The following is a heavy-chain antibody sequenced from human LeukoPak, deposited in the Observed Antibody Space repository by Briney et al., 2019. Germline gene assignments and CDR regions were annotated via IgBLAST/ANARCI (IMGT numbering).Heavy chain of an antibody. CDR3: IAHFPYFYGFDV. D-gene: IGHD3-3*02. V-gene: IGHV3-15*01. J-gene: IGHJ6*04. CDR2: IKSEGEGATT. CDR1: GFTFSNAW. Sequence: GGSLRLSCAASGFTFSNAWMSWVRQAPGKGLEWLGHIKSEGEGATTDYAAPAKGRFAISRDDSKNMIYPQMSSLKIDDTAIYYCIAHFPYFYGFDVWGKGTTVTVSS.